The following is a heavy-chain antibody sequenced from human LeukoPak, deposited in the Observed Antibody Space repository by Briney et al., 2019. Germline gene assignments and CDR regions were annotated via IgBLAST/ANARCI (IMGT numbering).Heavy chain of an antibody. CDR2: ISSSSSYI. CDR3: ARDLDVGAAAVFDY. V-gene: IGHV3-21*01. Sequence: GGSLRLPCAASGFTFSSYSMNWVRQAPGKGLEWVSSISSSSSYIYYADSVKGRFTISRDNAKNSLYLQMNSLRAEDTAVYYCARDLDVGAAAVFDYWGQGTLVTVSS. D-gene: IGHD6-13*01. J-gene: IGHJ4*02. CDR1: GFTFSSYS.